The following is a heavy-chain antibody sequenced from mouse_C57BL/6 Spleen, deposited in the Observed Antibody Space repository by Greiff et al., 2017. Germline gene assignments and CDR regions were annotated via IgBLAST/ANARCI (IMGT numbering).Heavy chain of an antibody. Sequence: QVQLKESGPGLVQPSQSLSITCTVSGFSLTSYGVHWVRQSPGKGLEWLGVIWSGGSTDYNAAFISRLSISKDNSKSQVFFKMNSLQADDTAIYYCARKPYYGSSYDYAMDYWGQGTSVTVSS. V-gene: IGHV2-2*01. CDR1: GFSLTSYG. CDR3: ARKPYYGSSYDYAMDY. J-gene: IGHJ4*01. D-gene: IGHD1-1*01. CDR2: IWSGGST.